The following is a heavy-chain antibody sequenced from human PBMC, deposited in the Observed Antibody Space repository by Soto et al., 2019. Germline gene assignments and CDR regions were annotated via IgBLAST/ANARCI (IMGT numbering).Heavy chain of an antibody. D-gene: IGHD4-17*01. J-gene: IGHJ4*02. CDR1: GGSISSGGYY. V-gene: IGHV4-31*03. Sequence: QVQLQESGPGLVKPSQTLSLTCTVSGGSISSGGYYWSWIRQHPGKGLEWIGYIYYSGSTYYNPSLKSRVTISVDTSKHLSSLKLSSWTAADTAVYYCASVHFGDQYYFAYWGQGTLVTVSS. CDR3: ASVHFGDQYYFAY. CDR2: IYYSGST.